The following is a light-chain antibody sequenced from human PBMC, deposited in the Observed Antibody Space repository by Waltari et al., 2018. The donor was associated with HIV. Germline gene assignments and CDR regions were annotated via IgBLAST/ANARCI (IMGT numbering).Light chain of an antibody. CDR2: RDN. V-gene: IGLV1-47*01. CDR1: SSNIGDNY. J-gene: IGLJ2*01. CDR3: ATWDDRLSSVL. Sequence: QSVLAQPPSASGTPGQRVTISCSGSSSNIGDNYVYWYQQIPGTTPKLLIYRDNQWPSGVPDRFSGSKSGTSASLAISGLRSEDEAIYFCATWDDRLSSVLFGGGTKLTVL.